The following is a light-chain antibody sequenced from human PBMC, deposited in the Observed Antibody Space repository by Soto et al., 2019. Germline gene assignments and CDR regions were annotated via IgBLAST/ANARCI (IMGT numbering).Light chain of an antibody. J-gene: IGKJ1*01. V-gene: IGKV3-11*01. CDR3: QQRSNWPPWT. CDR1: QSVSSY. Sequence: EIVLTQSPATLSLSPGERGTLSCGASQSVSSYLAWYQQKPGQAPRLLIYDASNRATGIPARFSGSGSGTDFTLTISSLEPEDFAVYYCQQRSNWPPWTFGQGTKVDIK. CDR2: DAS.